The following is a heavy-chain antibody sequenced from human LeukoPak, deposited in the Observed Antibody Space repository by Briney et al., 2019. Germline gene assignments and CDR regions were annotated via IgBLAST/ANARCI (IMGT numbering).Heavy chain of an antibody. D-gene: IGHD6-25*01. J-gene: IGHJ6*03. Sequence: PGGSLRLSCAASGFTFSSCTMNWVRQPPGKGLEWVSNIGTSSTTIYYADSVKGRFTISRDNAKYSLYLQMNSLRADDTAVYYCARFAAGGSYYYMDVWGKGTTVTVSS. V-gene: IGHV3-48*01. CDR3: ARFAAGGSYYYMDV. CDR2: IGTSSTTI. CDR1: GFTFSSCT.